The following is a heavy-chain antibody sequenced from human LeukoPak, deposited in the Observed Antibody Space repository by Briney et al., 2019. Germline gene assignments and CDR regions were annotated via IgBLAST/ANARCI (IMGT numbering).Heavy chain of an antibody. D-gene: IGHD3-10*01. Sequence: SETLSLTCTVSGGSISSGGYYWGWIRQPPGKGLEWIGSIYYSGSTYYNPSLKSRVTISVDTSKNQFSLKLSSVTAADTAVYYCAREGRSVRGVIIHHLFDYWGQGTLVTVSS. CDR2: IYYSGST. V-gene: IGHV4-39*07. CDR3: AREGRSVRGVIIHHLFDY. CDR1: GGSISSGGYY. J-gene: IGHJ4*02.